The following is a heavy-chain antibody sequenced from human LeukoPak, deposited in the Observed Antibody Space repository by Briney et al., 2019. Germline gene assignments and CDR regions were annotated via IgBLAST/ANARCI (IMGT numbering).Heavy chain of an antibody. D-gene: IGHD3-3*01. CDR3: ARSLDFWRSPPTTLRGYYYMDV. CDR1: GGSISSNHYY. J-gene: IGHJ6*03. CDR2: LHYSGTT. V-gene: IGHV4-39*07. Sequence: PSETLSLTCTVSGGSISSNHYYWAWIRQPPGKGLEWIGSLHYSGTTYYNPSLKSRVTISVDRSKNQFSLKLSSVTAADTAVYYCARSLDFWRSPPTTLRGYYYMDVWGKGTTVTVSS.